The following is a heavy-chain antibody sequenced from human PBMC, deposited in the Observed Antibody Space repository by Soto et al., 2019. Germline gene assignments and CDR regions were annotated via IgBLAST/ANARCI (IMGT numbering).Heavy chain of an antibody. V-gene: IGHV1-18*01. CDR1: GYTFTNYG. D-gene: IGHD2-15*01. J-gene: IGHJ2*01. Sequence: QVQLVQSGSEGKKPGASVQVSCKASGYTFTNYGRSWVRQAPGQGLEWMGWISAYNGNTNHAQNFQGRVTMTTDTSKNTAYMELRSLRSDDTAVYYWARCYCRVCSCYSCWHFDLWGRGALVTVSS. CDR3: ARCYCRVCSCYSCWHFDL. CDR2: ISAYNGNT.